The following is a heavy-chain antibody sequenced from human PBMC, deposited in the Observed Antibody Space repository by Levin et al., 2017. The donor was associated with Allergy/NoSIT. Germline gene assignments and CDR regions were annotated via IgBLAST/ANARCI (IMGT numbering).Heavy chain of an antibody. CDR3: ARPQGTTMYTYWFDP. V-gene: IGHV4-39*01. J-gene: IGHJ5*02. Sequence: PGGSLRLSCTVSGRSISSSSYYWGWIRQPPGKGLEWIGSIHYRGSTYYSPSLKSRVTISIDTSENLFSLKLTSVTAADTAVYYCARPQGTTMYTYWFDPWGQGTLVTVSS. CDR2: IHYRGST. CDR1: GRSISSSSYY. D-gene: IGHD4-17*01.